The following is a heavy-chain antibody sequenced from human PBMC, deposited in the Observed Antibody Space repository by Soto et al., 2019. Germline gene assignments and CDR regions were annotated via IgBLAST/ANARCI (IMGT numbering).Heavy chain of an antibody. CDR3: ARRHLSYSSGLDSYYGMDV. V-gene: IGHV5-10-1*01. J-gene: IGHJ6*01. D-gene: IGHD6-19*01. Sequence: PGESLKISCKGSGYSFTSYWISWVRQMPGKGLEWMGRIDPSDSYTNYSPSFQGHVTISADKSISTAYLQWSSLKASDTAMYYCARRHLSYSSGLDSYYGMDVWGQGTTVTVSA. CDR1: GYSFTSYW. CDR2: IDPSDSYT.